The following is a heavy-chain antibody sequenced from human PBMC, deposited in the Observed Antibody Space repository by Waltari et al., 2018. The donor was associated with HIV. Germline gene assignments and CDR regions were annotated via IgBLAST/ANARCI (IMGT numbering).Heavy chain of an antibody. Sequence: VQLQQWGTGRLMPSETLSLTCAVYGGYFNGYYWTWIRQSPGNGLEWIGEVDYSGDTNYNPSLKSRLTISVDTSKNQFSLKLTSMTTADTGLYYCARGPHTSIFGVVKYFQPWGQGTLVTVSS. CDR1: GGYFNGYY. CDR2: VDYSGDT. D-gene: IGHD3-3*01. J-gene: IGHJ1*01. V-gene: IGHV4-34*02. CDR3: ARGPHTSIFGVVKYFQP.